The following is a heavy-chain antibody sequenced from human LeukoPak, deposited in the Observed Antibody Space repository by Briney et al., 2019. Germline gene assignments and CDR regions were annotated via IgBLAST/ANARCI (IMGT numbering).Heavy chain of an antibody. J-gene: IGHJ6*03. V-gene: IGHV1-24*01. CDR3: ASGGQQLWFHSYYYYMDV. CDR2: FDPEDGET. D-gene: IGHD5-18*01. CDR1: GYTLTELS. Sequence: ASVKVSCKVSGYTLTELSMHWVRQAPGKGLEWMGGFDPEDGETIYAQKFQGRVTMTEDTSTDTAYMELSSLRSEDTAVYYCASGGQQLWFHSYYYYMDVWGKGTTVTVSS.